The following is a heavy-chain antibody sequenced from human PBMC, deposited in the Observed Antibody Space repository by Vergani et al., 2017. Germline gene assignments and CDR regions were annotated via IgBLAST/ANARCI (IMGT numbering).Heavy chain of an antibody. CDR3: ARRAERWETLLRDDFDV. V-gene: IGHV4-34*10. D-gene: IGHD1-26*01. Sequence: QVQLQESGPGLVKPSETLSLTCSVSGGSINNYYWSWIRLAPGKGLEWIGEINHSGTINYNPTLKSPFNVSIDTSRDHFSLKLRSVSAADTAVYFCARRAERWETLLRDDFDVWGQGTFVTVSP. J-gene: IGHJ3*01. CDR1: GGSINNYY. CDR2: INHSGTI.